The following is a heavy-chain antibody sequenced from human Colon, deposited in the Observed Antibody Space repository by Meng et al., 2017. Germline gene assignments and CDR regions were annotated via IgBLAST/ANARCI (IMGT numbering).Heavy chain of an antibody. V-gene: IGHV4-4*02. Sequence: QVALQEAGPGLVKHSWDLSLLCAVSGGSISSNNWWSWVRQPPGKGLEWIGEIYPSGSSNYNPSLKSRVTMSLDKSKNQLFLNLGSVSAADTAVYYCARKNECIGFTPAGQWGQGTLVTVSS. CDR1: GGSISSNNW. J-gene: IGHJ1*01. D-gene: IGHD2-21*01. CDR2: IYPSGSS. CDR3: ARKNECIGFTPAGQ.